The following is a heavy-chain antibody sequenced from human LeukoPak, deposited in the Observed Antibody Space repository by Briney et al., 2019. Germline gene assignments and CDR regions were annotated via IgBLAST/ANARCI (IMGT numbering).Heavy chain of an antibody. D-gene: IGHD2-8*01. Sequence: KPSETLSLTCTVSGVSISSYYWSWIRQPPGKGLEWIGYIYYSGSTNYNPSLKSRVTISVDTSKIQFSLKLSSVTAADTAVYYCARAAGVPVAFDIWGQGTMVTVSS. J-gene: IGHJ3*02. CDR1: GVSISSYY. CDR2: IYYSGST. CDR3: ARAAGVPVAFDI. V-gene: IGHV4-59*01.